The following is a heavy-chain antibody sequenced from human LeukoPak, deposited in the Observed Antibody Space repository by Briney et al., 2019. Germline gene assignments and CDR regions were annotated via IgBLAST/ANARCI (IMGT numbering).Heavy chain of an antibody. V-gene: IGHV4-59*12. CDR3: ARGGYSYGFSVRYFDY. D-gene: IGHD5-18*01. CDR1: GGSITNYY. J-gene: IGHJ4*02. CDR2: IFYSGDT. Sequence: SEALSLTCSVSGGSITNYYWGWIRQPPGKGLEWIGFIFYSGDTNYNPSLKSRVTISVDTSKNQFSLKLSSVTAAGTAVYYCARGGYSYGFSVRYFDYWGQGTLVTVSS.